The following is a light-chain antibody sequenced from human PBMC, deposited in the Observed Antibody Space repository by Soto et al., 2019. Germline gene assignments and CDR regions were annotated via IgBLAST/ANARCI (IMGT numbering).Light chain of an antibody. Sequence: IVLTLSPGTLSLSPGEGATLSCRASQRVSSGYLAWYQQKPGQAPRPIIYDATTRATGIPVRFSGSGSGTEFTLTISSLQSEDVGVYYCQQYDNGTPKTFGGGTKVDIK. CDR2: DAT. V-gene: IGKV3D-20*02. J-gene: IGKJ4*01. CDR1: QRVSSGY. CDR3: QQYDNGTPKT.